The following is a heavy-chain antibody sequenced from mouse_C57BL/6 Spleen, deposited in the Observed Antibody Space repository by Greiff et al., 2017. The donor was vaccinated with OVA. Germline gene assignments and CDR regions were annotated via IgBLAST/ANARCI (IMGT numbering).Heavy chain of an antibody. Sequence: EVKLVESGGDLVKPGGSLTLSCAASGFTFSSYGMSWVRQTPDQRLEWVATLSSGGSYTYYPDSVKGRFTISRDNAKNTLYLQMSSLKSEDTAMDDCARHADSSGSYFDYWGQGTTLTVSS. CDR3: ARHADSSGSYFDY. D-gene: IGHD3-2*02. CDR1: GFTFSSYG. CDR2: LSSGGSYT. J-gene: IGHJ2*01. V-gene: IGHV5-6*01.